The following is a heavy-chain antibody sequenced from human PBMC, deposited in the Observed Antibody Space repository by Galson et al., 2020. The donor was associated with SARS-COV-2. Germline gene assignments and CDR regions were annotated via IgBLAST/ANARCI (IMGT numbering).Heavy chain of an antibody. CDR3: ARDGNHYDILTGYYNFAPDYYYYYYMDV. D-gene: IGHD3-9*01. Sequence: GGSLRLSCAASGFTVSSNYMSWVRQAPGKGLEWVSVIYSGGSTYYADSVKGRFTISRDNSKNTLYLQMNSLRAEDTAVYYCARDGNHYDILTGYYNFAPDYYYYYYMDVWGKGTTVTVSS. J-gene: IGHJ6*03. CDR1: GFTVSSNY. CDR2: IYSGGST. V-gene: IGHV3-53*05.